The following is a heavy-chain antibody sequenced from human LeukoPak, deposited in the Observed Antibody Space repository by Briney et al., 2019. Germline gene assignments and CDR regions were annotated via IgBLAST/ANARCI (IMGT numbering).Heavy chain of an antibody. CDR3: AKGGGGGSPLDY. CDR1: GFTLNNYA. Sequence: GGSLRLSCAASGFTLNNYAMNWVRQAPGKGLEWVSAISGSGGSTYYADSVKGRFTISRDNSKNTLYLQMNSLRAEDTAVYYCAKGGGGGSPLDYWGQGTLVTVSS. D-gene: IGHD2-15*01. J-gene: IGHJ4*02. CDR2: ISGSGGST. V-gene: IGHV3-23*01.